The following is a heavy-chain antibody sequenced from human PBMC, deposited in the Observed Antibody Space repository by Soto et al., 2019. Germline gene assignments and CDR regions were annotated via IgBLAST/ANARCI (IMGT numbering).Heavy chain of an antibody. Sequence: EVQLLESGGGLVEPGGSLRLSCAASGFTFRSYAMTWVRQAPGKGLEWVSYTGGGGVSTYYADSVKGRFTSSRDDSKNTLYLQMNSLRAEDTALYYCGKIVGGGSHHDAFDIWGQGTMVTVSS. V-gene: IGHV3-23*01. CDR1: GFTFRSYA. CDR3: GKIVGGGSHHDAFDI. J-gene: IGHJ3*02. CDR2: TGGGGVST. D-gene: IGHD3-16*02.